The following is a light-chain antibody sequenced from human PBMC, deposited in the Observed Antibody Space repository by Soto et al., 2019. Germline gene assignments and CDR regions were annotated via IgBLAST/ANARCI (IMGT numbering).Light chain of an antibody. CDR2: DTS. CDR3: HLRSNWWT. J-gene: IGKJ1*01. V-gene: IGKV3-11*01. Sequence: EVVLTQSPATLSLFPGERATLSCRASQSVSSSLAWYQQKPGQPPRVLIYDTSNRATGIPARFSGSGSGTDFTLTIGSLEPEDFAVYYCHLRSNWWTFGQGTKVDIK. CDR1: QSVSSS.